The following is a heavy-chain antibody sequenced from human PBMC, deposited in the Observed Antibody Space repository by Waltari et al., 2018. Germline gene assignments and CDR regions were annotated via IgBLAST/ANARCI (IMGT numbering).Heavy chain of an antibody. D-gene: IGHD6-13*01. J-gene: IGHJ4*02. V-gene: IGHV4-34*01. Sequence: QMQLQQWGAGLLKPSETLSLTCAGSGESSIGYYWNWIRQPPGRGLEWIGEIHHSGSINYNPSLESRITISQDMSKNQFSLKLTSVTAADTAVYYCVRGKMYSRPYFDYWGQGTLVTVSS. CDR2: IHHSGSI. CDR1: GESSIGYY. CDR3: VRGKMYSRPYFDY.